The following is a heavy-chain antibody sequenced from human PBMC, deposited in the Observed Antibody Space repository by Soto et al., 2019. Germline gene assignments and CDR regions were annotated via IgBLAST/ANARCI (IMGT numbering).Heavy chain of an antibody. CDR3: ASRIAVAGSQTFDY. D-gene: IGHD6-19*01. CDR1: GGTFSSYT. J-gene: IGHJ4*02. CDR2: IIPILGIA. Sequence: QVQLVQSGAEVKKPGSSVKVSCKASGGTFSSYTISWVRQAPGQGLEWMGRIIPILGIANYAQKFQGRVTITADKSTSTAYMELSSLRSEDTAVYYGASRIAVAGSQTFDYWGQGTLVTVSS. V-gene: IGHV1-69*02.